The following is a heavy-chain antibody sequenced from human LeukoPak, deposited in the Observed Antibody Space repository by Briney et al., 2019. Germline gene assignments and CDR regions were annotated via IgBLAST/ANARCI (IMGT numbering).Heavy chain of an antibody. CDR3: ARFLYCSSTSCYGGFDP. Sequence: SETLSLTCAVYGGSFSGYYWSWIRQPPGKGLEWIGEINHSGSTNYNPSLKSRVTISVDTSKNQFSLKPSSVTAADTAVYYCARFLYCSSTSCYGGFDPWGQGTLVTVSS. J-gene: IGHJ5*02. CDR1: GGSFSGYY. CDR2: INHSGST. V-gene: IGHV4-34*01. D-gene: IGHD2-2*01.